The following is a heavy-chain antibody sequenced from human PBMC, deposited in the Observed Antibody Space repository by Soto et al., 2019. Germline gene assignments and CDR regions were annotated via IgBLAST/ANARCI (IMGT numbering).Heavy chain of an antibody. CDR2: IIPIFGTA. J-gene: IGHJ6*02. CDR1: GGTFSSYA. CDR3: ARGYYYDSSGYRQYYYGMDV. D-gene: IGHD3-22*01. V-gene: IGHV1-69*13. Sequence: GASVKVSCKASGGTFSSYAISWVRQAPGQGLEWMGGIIPIFGTANYAQKFQGRVTITADESTSTAYMELSSLRSEDTAVYYCARGYYYDSSGYRQYYYGMDVWGQGTTVTVSS.